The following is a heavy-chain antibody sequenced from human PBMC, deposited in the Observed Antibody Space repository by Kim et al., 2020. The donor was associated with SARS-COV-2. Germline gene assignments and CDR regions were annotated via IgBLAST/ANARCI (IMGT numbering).Heavy chain of an antibody. CDR2: ISAYNGNT. CDR1: GYTFTSYG. D-gene: IGHD1-26*01. J-gene: IGHJ4*02. Sequence: ASVKVSCKASGYTFTSYGISWVRQAPGQGLEWMGWISAYNGNTNYAQKLQGRVTMTTDTSTSTAYMELRSLRSDDTAVYYCARDTTWELLRLYYFDYWGQGTLVTVSS. V-gene: IGHV1-18*01. CDR3: ARDTTWELLRLYYFDY.